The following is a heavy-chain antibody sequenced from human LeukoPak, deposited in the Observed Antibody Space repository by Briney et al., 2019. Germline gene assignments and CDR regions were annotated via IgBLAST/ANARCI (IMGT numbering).Heavy chain of an antibody. CDR3: AKDRGVHYYGSERGLYNWFDP. Sequence: GGSLRLSCAAPGFTFSSYAMHWVRQAPGKGLEWVAVISYDGSNKYYADSVKGRFTISRDNSKNTLYLQMNSLRAEDTAVYYRAKDRGVHYYGSERGLYNWFDPWGQGTLVTVSS. V-gene: IGHV3-30*04. D-gene: IGHD3-10*01. CDR2: ISYDGSNK. J-gene: IGHJ5*02. CDR1: GFTFSSYA.